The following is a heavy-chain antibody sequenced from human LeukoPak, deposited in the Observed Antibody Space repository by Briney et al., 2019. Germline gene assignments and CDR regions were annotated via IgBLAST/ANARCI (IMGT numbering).Heavy chain of an antibody. J-gene: IGHJ4*02. V-gene: IGHV4-39*01. D-gene: IGHD2-21*02. CDR2: IYYRGST. CDR1: GGSISSSSYY. Sequence: SETLSLTCTVSGGSISSSSYYWGWIRQPPGKGLEWIGSIYYRGSTYYNPSLKSRVTISVDTPKNPLSLKLSSVTAADTAVYYCARYYRVTHFAYWGQGTLVTVSS. CDR3: ARYYRVTHFAY.